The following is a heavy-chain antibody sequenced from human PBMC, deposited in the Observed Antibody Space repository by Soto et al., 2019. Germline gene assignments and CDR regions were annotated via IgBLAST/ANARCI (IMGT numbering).Heavy chain of an antibody. CDR1: GYTFTSYA. V-gene: IGHV1-3*01. J-gene: IGHJ6*03. CDR2: INAGNGNT. CDR3: ARELGTPITYYYGSGSYSDYYYYYYMDV. D-gene: IGHD3-10*01. Sequence: ASVKVSCKASGYTFTSYAMHWVRQAPGQRLEWMGWINAGNGNTKYSQKFQGRVTITRDTSASTAYMELSSLRSEDTAVYYCARELGTPITYYYGSGSYSDYYYYYYMDVWGKGTTVTSP.